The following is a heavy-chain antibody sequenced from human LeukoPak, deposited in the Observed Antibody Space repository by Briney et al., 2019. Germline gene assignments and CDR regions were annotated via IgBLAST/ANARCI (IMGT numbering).Heavy chain of an antibody. CDR1: GGTFSSYA. J-gene: IGHJ4*02. CDR2: IIPIFGTA. V-gene: IGHV1-69*13. CDR3: ARVGGVRGVNLYFDY. Sequence: ASVKVSCKASGGTFSSYAISWVRQAPGQGLEWMGGIIPIFGTANYAQKFQGRVTITADESTSTAYMELSSLRSEDTAVYYCARVGGVRGVNLYFDYWGQGTLVTVSS. D-gene: IGHD3-10*01.